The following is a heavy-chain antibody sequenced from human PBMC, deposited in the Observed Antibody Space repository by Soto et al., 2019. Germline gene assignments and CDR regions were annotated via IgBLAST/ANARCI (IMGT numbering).Heavy chain of an antibody. D-gene: IGHD3-3*01. V-gene: IGHV1-8*01. CDR3: ARVVSVFGVVYNGMDV. CDR2: MNPNSGNT. Sequence: QVQLVQSGAEVKKPGASVKVSCKASGYTFTSYDINWVRQATGQGLEWMGWMNPNSGNTGYAQKFQGRVTMTRNTSISTAYMELSSLRSEDTAVYYCARVVSVFGVVYNGMDVWGQGTKVTVSS. CDR1: GYTFTSYD. J-gene: IGHJ6*02.